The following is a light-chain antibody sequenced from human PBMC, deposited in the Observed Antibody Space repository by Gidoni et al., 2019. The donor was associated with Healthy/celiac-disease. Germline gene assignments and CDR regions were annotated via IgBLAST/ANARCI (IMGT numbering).Light chain of an antibody. J-gene: IGKJ2*01. CDR1: QTIDSY. V-gene: IGKV1-39*01. CDR2: TAP. Sequence: DIQMTQSPSSLSASVGDRVTITCRASQTIDSYLNWYQQKPGKAPKLLIYTAPSLQSGVPSRFSGSGSGSDFTLTISSLQPEDFATYYCQQSYSTPQTFGQGTKLDIK. CDR3: QQSYSTPQT.